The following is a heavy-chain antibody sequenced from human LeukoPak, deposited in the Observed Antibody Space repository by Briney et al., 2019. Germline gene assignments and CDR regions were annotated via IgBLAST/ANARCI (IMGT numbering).Heavy chain of an antibody. CDR1: GFTFSSYW. J-gene: IGHJ4*02. CDR3: ARVSAEWLLFY. D-gene: IGHD3-3*01. V-gene: IGHV3-7*01. Sequence: GGSLRLSCAASGFTFSSYWMTWVRQAPGKGLEWVANIKQEGGEKYYLDSVKGRFTISRDNAKNSLYLQMNSLRAEDTAVCYCARVSAEWLLFYWGQGTLVTVSS. CDR2: IKQEGGEK.